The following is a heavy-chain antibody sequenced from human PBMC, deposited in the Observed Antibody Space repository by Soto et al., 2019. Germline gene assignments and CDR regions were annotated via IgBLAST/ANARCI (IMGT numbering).Heavy chain of an antibody. CDR3: AREGSGYNF. V-gene: IGHV1-69*13. J-gene: IGHJ4*02. Sequence: SVKVSCKASGGSFSNFGISWVRQAPGQGLEWMGGIVPVFGRPNYAQRFRGRLTITADESTSTGYMELINLRSDDTAVYYCAREGSGYNFWGQGTQVTVSS. D-gene: IGHD5-12*01. CDR1: GGSFSNFG. CDR2: IVPVFGRP.